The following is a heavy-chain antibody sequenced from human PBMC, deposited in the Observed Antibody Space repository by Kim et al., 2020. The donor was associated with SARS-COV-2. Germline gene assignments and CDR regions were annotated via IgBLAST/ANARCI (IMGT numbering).Heavy chain of an antibody. Sequence: GGSLRLSCAASGFTFSSYAMHWVRQAPGKGLEWVAVIWYDGSNKYYADSVKGRFTISRDNSKNTLYLQMNSLRAEDTAVYYCAKDTGVLTAYFDYWGQGTLVTVSS. D-gene: IGHD2-8*01. J-gene: IGHJ4*02. CDR1: GFTFSSYA. V-gene: IGHV3-33*06. CDR2: IWYDGSNK. CDR3: AKDTGVLTAYFDY.